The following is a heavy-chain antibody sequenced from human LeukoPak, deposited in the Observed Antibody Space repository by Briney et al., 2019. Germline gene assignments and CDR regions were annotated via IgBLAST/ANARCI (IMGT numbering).Heavy chain of an antibody. CDR2: IYHSGST. D-gene: IGHD1-26*01. CDR1: GYSLSRGYY. J-gene: IGHJ4*02. V-gene: IGHV4-38-2*01. CDR3: ARRVGATEFDY. Sequence: PLETLSLTCAVSGYSLSRGYYWGLIRQPPGKGVEWIGSIYHSGSTYYNPSLKSRVTISVDTSKNQFSLKLSSVTAADTAVYYCARRVGATEFDYWGQGTLVTVSS.